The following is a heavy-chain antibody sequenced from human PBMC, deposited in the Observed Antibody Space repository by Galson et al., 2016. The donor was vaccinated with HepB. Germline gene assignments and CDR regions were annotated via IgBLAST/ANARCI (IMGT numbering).Heavy chain of an antibody. CDR1: GFRFGYYA. CDR3: ATDVDCSNIDCQGSDFES. D-gene: IGHD4-11*01. Sequence: SLRLSCAASGFRFGYYAMHWVRQTPGKRLEYLSAINKNGDQTYYADSVRDRFTISRDKSKNMLYLQMDSLRTEDTAVYYCATDVDCSNIDCQGSDFESWGRGTLVAVSS. V-gene: IGHV3-64D*06. J-gene: IGHJ4*02. CDR2: INKNGDQT.